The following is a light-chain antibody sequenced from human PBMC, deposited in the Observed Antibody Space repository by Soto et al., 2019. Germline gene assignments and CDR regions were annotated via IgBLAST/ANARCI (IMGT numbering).Light chain of an antibody. CDR3: QSYDSSLSGFVI. CDR2: DNT. V-gene: IGLV1-40*01. Sequence: QSVLTQSPSVSGAPGQRVTISCTGSTSNIGSGYNVNWYQLLPGTAPKLLIYDNTNRPSGVPDRFSGSKSGTSASLAITGLQAEDEADYYCQSYDSSLSGFVIFGGGTKLTVL. J-gene: IGLJ2*01. CDR1: TSNIGSGYN.